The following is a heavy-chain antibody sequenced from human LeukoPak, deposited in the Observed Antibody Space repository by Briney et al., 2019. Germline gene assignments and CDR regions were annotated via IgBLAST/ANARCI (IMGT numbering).Heavy chain of an antibody. CDR1: GYTFTSYG. J-gene: IGHJ4*02. Sequence: GASVKVSCKASGYTFTSYGISWVRQAPGQGLEWMGWISAYNGNTNYAQKLQGRVTMTTDTSSSTAYMELRSLRSDDTAVYYCARDLGGFTMVRGVPFWGQGTLVTVSS. CDR3: ARDLGGFTMVRGVPF. D-gene: IGHD3-10*01. V-gene: IGHV1-18*01. CDR2: ISAYNGNT.